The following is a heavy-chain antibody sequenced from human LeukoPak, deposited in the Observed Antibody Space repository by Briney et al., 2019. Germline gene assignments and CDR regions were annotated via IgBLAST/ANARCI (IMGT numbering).Heavy chain of an antibody. CDR3: ARYGYSSGLDY. CDR2: INHSGST. Sequence: SETLSLTCAVYGGSFSGYYWSWIRQPPGKGLEWIGEINHSGSTNYNPSLKSRVTISVDTSKNQFSLKLSSVTAADTAVFYCARYGYSSGLDYWGQGTLVTVSS. D-gene: IGHD6-19*01. V-gene: IGHV4-34*01. CDR1: GGSFSGYY. J-gene: IGHJ4*02.